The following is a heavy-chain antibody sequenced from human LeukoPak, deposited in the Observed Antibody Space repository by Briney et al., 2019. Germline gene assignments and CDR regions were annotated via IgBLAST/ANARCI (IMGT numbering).Heavy chain of an antibody. D-gene: IGHD3-10*01. J-gene: IGHJ4*02. Sequence: GGSLRLSCAASGFTFGNSWVHWVRQAPGKGLEWVSSISRSSSYIYYADSMKGRFTISRDNAKNSLDLQMHSLRAEDTAVYYCARGSTVVRGVSPAGDYWGQGTLVTVSS. CDR3: ARGSTVVRGVSPAGDY. CDR2: ISRSSSYI. CDR1: GFTFGNSW. V-gene: IGHV3-21*01.